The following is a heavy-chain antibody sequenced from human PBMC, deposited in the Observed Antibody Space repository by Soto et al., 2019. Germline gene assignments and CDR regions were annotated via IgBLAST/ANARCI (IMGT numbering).Heavy chain of an antibody. D-gene: IGHD3-3*02. V-gene: IGHV3-74*01. Sequence: GSLRLSCAASGFTFSSYWMHWVRQAPGKGLVWVSRINSDGSSTSYADSVKGRFTISRDNAKNTLYLQMNSLRAEDTAVYYCARDNHFWSGMGGYYYYYMDVWGKGTTVTVSS. CDR2: INSDGSST. CDR1: GFTFSSYW. CDR3: ARDNHFWSGMGGYYYYYMDV. J-gene: IGHJ6*03.